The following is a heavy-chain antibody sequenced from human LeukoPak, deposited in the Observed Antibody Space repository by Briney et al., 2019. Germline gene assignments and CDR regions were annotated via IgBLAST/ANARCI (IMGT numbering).Heavy chain of an antibody. CDR1: GFTFSSFG. Sequence: GGSLRLSCAASGFTFSSFGMSWVRQAPGKGLEWVSGISGSGDSTYYADSVKGRFTISRDNSKNTLYLQMNSLRAEDTAVYYCAKGRVRQLDPFAYWGQGTLVTVSS. CDR2: ISGSGDST. V-gene: IGHV3-23*01. CDR3: AKGRVRQLDPFAY. J-gene: IGHJ4*02. D-gene: IGHD6-6*01.